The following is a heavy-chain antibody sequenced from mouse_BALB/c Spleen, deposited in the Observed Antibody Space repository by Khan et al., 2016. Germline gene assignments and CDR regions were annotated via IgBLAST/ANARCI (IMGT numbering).Heavy chain of an antibody. Sequence: VQLQESGPDLVAPSQSLSITCTVSGFSLTSYGVHWVRQPPGKGLEWLVVIWSDGSTTYNSALKSRLSISTENSKSQVFLKMNSHQTDDTAMSYCARHVGARASMDYWGQETSVTISS. CDR2: IWSDGST. J-gene: IGHJ4*01. V-gene: IGHV2-6-2*01. CDR1: GFSLTSYG. D-gene: IGHD3-1*01. CDR3: ARHVGARASMDY.